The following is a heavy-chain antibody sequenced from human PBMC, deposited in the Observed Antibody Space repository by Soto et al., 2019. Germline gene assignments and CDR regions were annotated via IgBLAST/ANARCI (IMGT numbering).Heavy chain of an antibody. CDR3: GRLGVAGPTLTYYFDY. D-gene: IGHD6-19*01. V-gene: IGHV4-59*01. Sequence: LETLCLTWTVAGGTISSYYWSWIRQTTGKGLEWIGYIYYSGSTNYNPSLKSRGTISVDTSKNQFSLKLSSVTAADTAVYYCGRLGVAGPTLTYYFDYWGQGTLVTVSS. CDR1: GGTISSYY. CDR2: IYYSGST. J-gene: IGHJ4*02.